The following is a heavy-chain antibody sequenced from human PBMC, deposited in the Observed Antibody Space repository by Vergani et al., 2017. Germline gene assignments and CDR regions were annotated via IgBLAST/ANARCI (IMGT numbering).Heavy chain of an antibody. Sequence: VQLVESGGGLVQPGGSLRLSCAASGFTFSSYEMNWVRQAPGKGLEWVSYISSSGSTIYYADSVKGRFTISRDNAKNSLYLQMNSLRAEDTAVYYCARYSSSAYYYCYMDVWGKGTTVTVSS. V-gene: IGHV3-48*03. D-gene: IGHD6-6*01. CDR1: GFTFSSYE. CDR2: ISSSGSTI. J-gene: IGHJ6*03. CDR3: ARYSSSAYYYCYMDV.